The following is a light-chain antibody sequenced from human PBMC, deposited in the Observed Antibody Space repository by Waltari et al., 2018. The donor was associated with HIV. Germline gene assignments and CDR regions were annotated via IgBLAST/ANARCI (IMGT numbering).Light chain of an antibody. CDR3: SSYAGSNNFVV. V-gene: IGLV2-8*01. J-gene: IGLJ2*01. Sequence: QSALTQPPSASGSLGQSVTISCTGASSDVGGYNYVSWYQQHPGKAPKLIIYEVNKRPSGVPDRFFGSKSGNTASLTVSGLQAEDEADYYGSSYAGSNNFVVFGGGTNLTVL. CDR2: EVN. CDR1: SSDVGGYNY.